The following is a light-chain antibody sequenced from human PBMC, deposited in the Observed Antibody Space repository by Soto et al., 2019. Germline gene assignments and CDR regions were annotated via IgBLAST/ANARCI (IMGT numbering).Light chain of an antibody. V-gene: IGKV1-33*01. J-gene: IGKJ2*01. Sequence: DIQMTQSPSSLSASVGDRVTITCQASQDISNYLNWYQKKPGKAPKLLIYDASNLETGVPSRFSRSGSGTDFTFTISSLQPEDIATYYCQQYDNLPYTFGQGTKLEIK. CDR2: DAS. CDR3: QQYDNLPYT. CDR1: QDISNY.